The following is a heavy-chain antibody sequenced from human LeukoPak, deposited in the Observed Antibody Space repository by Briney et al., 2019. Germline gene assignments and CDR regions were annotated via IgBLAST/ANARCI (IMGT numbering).Heavy chain of an antibody. CDR1: GYSFTSYW. D-gene: IGHD2-15*01. CDR3: ARQSGWSVVAAQNWFDP. CDR2: IYPGDSDT. V-gene: IGHV5-51*01. Sequence: GESLKISCKGSGYSFTSYWIGWVRQMPGKGLEWMGIIYPGDSDTRYSPSFQGQVTISADKSISTAYLQWSSLKASDTAMYCCARQSGWSVVAAQNWFDPWGQGTLVTVSS. J-gene: IGHJ5*02.